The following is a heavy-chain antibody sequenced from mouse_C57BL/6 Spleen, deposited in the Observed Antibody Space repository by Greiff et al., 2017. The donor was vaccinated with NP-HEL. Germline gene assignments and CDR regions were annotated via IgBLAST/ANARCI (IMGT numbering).Heavy chain of an antibody. CDR3: ARPPYSSGYVGFAY. V-gene: IGHV1-69*01. J-gene: IGHJ3*01. Sequence: QVQLKESGAELVMPGASVKLSSKASGYTFTSYWMHWVKQRPGQGLEWIGEIDPSDSYTNYNQKFKGKSTLTVDKSSSTAYMQLSSLTSEDSAVYYCARPPYSSGYVGFAYWGQGTLVTVSA. D-gene: IGHD3-2*02. CDR1: GYTFTSYW. CDR2: IDPSDSYT.